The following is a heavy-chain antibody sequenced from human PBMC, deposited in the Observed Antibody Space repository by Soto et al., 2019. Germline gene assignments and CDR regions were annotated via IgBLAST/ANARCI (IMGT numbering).Heavy chain of an antibody. Sequence: PSEALSLTXSVFGASIRSYYWTWVRQPAGKGLEWIGLFYSNGIINYNPSLRSRVTMSVDTSNNQFSLKLISVTAADTAVYYCARGPPFTIFGVVRWFDPWGQGTLVTVSS. D-gene: IGHD3-3*01. CDR3: ARGPPFTIFGVVRWFDP. J-gene: IGHJ5*02. CDR1: GASIRSYY. V-gene: IGHV4-4*07. CDR2: FYSNGII.